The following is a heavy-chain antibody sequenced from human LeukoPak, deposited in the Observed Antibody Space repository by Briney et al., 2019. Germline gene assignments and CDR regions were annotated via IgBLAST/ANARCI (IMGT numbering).Heavy chain of an antibody. CDR1: GFTFSSYG. CDR3: ARDSTQGAFDI. CDR2: IWYDGSNK. V-gene: IGHV3-33*01. Sequence: GGSLRLSCAASGFTFSSYGMHWVRQAPGKGLEWVAVIWYDGSNKYYADSVKGRFTISRDNSKNTLYLQMNSLRAGDTAGYYCARDSTQGAFDIWGQGTMVTVSS. J-gene: IGHJ3*02.